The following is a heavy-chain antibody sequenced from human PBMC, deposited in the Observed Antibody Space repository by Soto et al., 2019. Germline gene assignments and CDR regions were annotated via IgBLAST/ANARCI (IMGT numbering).Heavy chain of an antibody. J-gene: IGHJ4*02. CDR1: GFIFSNYA. V-gene: IGHV3-23*01. D-gene: IGHD5-12*01. CDR2: IRGSGGPT. CDR3: VKDFRVGYDWTHD. Sequence: DVQLLESGGDLVQPGGSLRLSCAASGFIFSNYAMSWVRQAPGKGLEWVSLIRGSGGPTNYADSVKGRFTVSRDNSKNILLLQMNSLRAEDTAVYYCVKDFRVGYDWTHDWGLGTLVTVSS.